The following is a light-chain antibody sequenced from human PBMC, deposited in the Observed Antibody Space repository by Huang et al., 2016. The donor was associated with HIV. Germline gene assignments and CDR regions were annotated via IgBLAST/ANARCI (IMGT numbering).Light chain of an antibody. J-gene: IGKJ2*03. Sequence: EILLTQSPDTLSLSPGERATLSCRASQSVHNNYLAWYQQKPGQAPRLLIYRASTRATGIPDRFSGSGSGTDFTLTISRLEPDDFAVYYCQQFGSSPPYSFGQGTKLEIK. V-gene: IGKV3-20*01. CDR3: QQFGSSPPYS. CDR2: RAS. CDR1: QSVHNNY.